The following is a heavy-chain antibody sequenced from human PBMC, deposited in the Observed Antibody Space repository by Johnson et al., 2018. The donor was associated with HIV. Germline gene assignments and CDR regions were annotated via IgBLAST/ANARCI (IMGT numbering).Heavy chain of an antibody. CDR1: GFTFSSYD. J-gene: IGHJ3*02. V-gene: IGHV3-13*01. CDR2: IGTAGDT. Sequence: EVQLVESGGGLVQPGGSLRLSCAASGFTFSSYDMHWVRQATGKGLEWVSAIGTAGDTYYPGSVKGRFPISRENAKNSLYRQMNSLRADDTAVYYFARVRSGWLFDAFDIWGQGTMVTVSS. D-gene: IGHD6-19*01. CDR3: ARVRSGWLFDAFDI.